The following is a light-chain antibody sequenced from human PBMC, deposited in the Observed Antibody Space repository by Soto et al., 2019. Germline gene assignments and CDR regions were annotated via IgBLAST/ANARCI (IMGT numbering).Light chain of an antibody. Sequence: QSVLTQSPSASASLGASVKLTCTLSSGHSSYAIAWHQQQPEKGPRYLMKLNSDGSHSKGDGIPDRFSGSSSGAERYLTISRLPSEDEADYYCQTWGTGTRGVFGGGTKLTVL. CDR3: QTWGTGTRGV. J-gene: IGLJ3*02. CDR2: LNSDGSH. V-gene: IGLV4-69*01. CDR1: SGHSSYA.